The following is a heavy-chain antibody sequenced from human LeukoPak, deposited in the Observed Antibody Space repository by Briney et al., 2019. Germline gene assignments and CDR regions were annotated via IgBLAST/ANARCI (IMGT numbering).Heavy chain of an antibody. D-gene: IGHD3-22*01. CDR1: GYSFSTSW. Sequence: GESLKISCKGSGYSFSTSWIGWVRQMPGKGLEWMGIIYPGDSDTRYSPSFKGQVTVSAAKSITTAYLQWNSLKASDTAMYYCVSHYLTSGFFGFDNWGQGTLVTVSS. V-gene: IGHV5-51*01. J-gene: IGHJ4*02. CDR2: IYPGDSDT. CDR3: VSHYLTSGFFGFDN.